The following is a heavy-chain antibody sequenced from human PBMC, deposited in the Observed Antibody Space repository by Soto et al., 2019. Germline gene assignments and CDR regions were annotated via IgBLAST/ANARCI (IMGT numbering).Heavy chain of an antibody. V-gene: IGHV4-59*01. CDR1: GGSISSYY. CDR3: ARDLSRYDFWSGYPSYNWFDP. Sequence: SETLSLTCTVSGGSISSYYWSWIRQPPGKGLEWIGYIYYSGSTNYNPSLKSRVTISVDTSKNQFSLKLSSVTAADTAVYYCARDLSRYDFWSGYPSYNWFDPWGQGTLVTVSS. CDR2: IYYSGST. D-gene: IGHD3-3*01. J-gene: IGHJ5*02.